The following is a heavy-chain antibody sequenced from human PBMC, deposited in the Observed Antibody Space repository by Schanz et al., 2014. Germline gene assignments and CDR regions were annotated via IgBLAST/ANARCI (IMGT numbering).Heavy chain of an antibody. CDR3: ARIIDGDYLY. D-gene: IGHD4-17*01. J-gene: IGHJ4*02. V-gene: IGHV1-69*04. Sequence: QVRLVQSGAEVKKPGSSVKVSCKSSGATFNSYAFGWVRQAPGQGFEWVGSIIPPLRQTRYAQKFEERVIITAATSTPTVYMDLASLTSDDTAVYFCARIIDGDYLYWGQGTLVTVSS. CDR2: IIPPLRQT. CDR1: GATFNSYA.